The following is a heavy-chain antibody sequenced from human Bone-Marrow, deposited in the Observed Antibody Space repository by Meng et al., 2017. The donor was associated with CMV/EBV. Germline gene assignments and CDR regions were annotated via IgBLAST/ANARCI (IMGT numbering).Heavy chain of an antibody. CDR3: ARGWGSSTSCYHGDDAFDI. CDR2: IIPIFGTA. V-gene: IGHV1-69*05. J-gene: IGHJ3*02. CDR1: GGTFSSYA. Sequence: SVKVSCKASGGTFSSYAISWVRQAPGQGLEWMGGIIPIFGTANYAQKFQGRVTITTDESTSTAYVELSSLRSEDTAVYYCARGWGSSTSCYHGDDAFDIWGQGTMVTVSS. D-gene: IGHD2-2*01.